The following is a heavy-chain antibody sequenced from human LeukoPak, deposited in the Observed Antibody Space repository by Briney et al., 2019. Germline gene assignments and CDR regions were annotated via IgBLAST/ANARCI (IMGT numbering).Heavy chain of an antibody. J-gene: IGHJ4*02. V-gene: IGHV3-53*01. CDR3: TRFRYTVYYFDY. CDR1: GFTVSSNY. D-gene: IGHD4-17*01. Sequence: PGGSLRLSCAASGFTVSSNYMSWVRQAPGKGLEWVSVIYSGGSTYYADSVKGRFTISRDNSKNTLYLQMNSLRAEDTAVYYCTRFRYTVYYFDYWGQGALVTVSS. CDR2: IYSGGST.